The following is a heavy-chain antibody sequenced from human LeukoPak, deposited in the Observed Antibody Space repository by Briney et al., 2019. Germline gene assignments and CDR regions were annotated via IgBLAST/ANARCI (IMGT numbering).Heavy chain of an antibody. J-gene: IGHJ6*02. CDR1: GGSFSGYY. D-gene: IGHD1-26*01. CDR3: ARWRNIGSYRGYYYYGMDV. CDR2: INHSGST. V-gene: IGHV4-34*01. Sequence: SETLSLTCAVYGGSFSGYYWSWIRQPPGKGLEWIGEINHSGSTNYNPSLKSRVTISVDTSKNQFSLKLSSVTAADTAVYYCARWRNIGSYRGYYYYGMDVWGQGTTVTVSS.